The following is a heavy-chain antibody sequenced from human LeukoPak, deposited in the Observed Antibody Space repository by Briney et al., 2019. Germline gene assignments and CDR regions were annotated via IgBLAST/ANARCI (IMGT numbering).Heavy chain of an antibody. Sequence: GESLKISCEGSGYSFTTYWIGWVRQMPGKGLEWMGIIYPGDSDTRYSPSFQGQVTISADKSISTAYLQWNSLKASDTAMYYCARLVGAPISWKFDYWGQGTLVTVSS. CDR1: GYSFTTYW. CDR3: ARLVGAPISWKFDY. D-gene: IGHD1-1*01. V-gene: IGHV5-51*01. CDR2: IYPGDSDT. J-gene: IGHJ4*02.